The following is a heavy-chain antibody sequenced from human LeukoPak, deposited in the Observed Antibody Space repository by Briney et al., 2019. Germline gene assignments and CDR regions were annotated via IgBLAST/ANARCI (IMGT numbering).Heavy chain of an antibody. V-gene: IGHV1-2*02. CDR2: INPNSGGT. Sequence: ASVKVSCKASGYTFTGYCMHWVRQAPGQGLEWMGWINPNSGGTNYAQKFQGRVTMTRDTSISTAYMELSRLRSDDTAVYYCARGRAEEATTGTALGGYWGQGTLVTVSS. CDR3: ARGRAEEATTGTALGGY. CDR1: GYTFTGYC. D-gene: IGHD6-13*01. J-gene: IGHJ4*02.